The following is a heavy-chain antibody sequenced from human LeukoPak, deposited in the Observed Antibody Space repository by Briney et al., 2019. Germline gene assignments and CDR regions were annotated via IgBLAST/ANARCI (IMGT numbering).Heavy chain of an antibody. CDR2: ISSSSSFI. J-gene: IGHJ6*02. D-gene: IGHD5-18*01. CDR1: GFTLSSYA. Sequence: GGSLRLSCAASGFTLSSYAMTWVRQAPGRGLEWVSSISSSSSFIYYADSMKGRFTISRDNAKNSLYLQLNSLRADDTAVYYCAREAVNTAIFPYDYYGMDVWGQGTTVTVSS. CDR3: AREAVNTAIFPYDYYGMDV. V-gene: IGHV3-21*01.